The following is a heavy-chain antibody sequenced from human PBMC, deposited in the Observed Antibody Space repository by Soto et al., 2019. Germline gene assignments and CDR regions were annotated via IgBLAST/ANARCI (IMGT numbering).Heavy chain of an antibody. CDR2: INWNGGST. CDR1: GFTFDDYG. J-gene: IGHJ4*02. Sequence: EVQLVESGGGVLRPGGSLRLSCVASGFTFDDYGMSWVRQGPGKGLEWVSGINWNGGSTAYADSVKGRFTISRDNAKNCLYLQMNSLRAGXTALXXXARXXXXXXXGXXRDFDYWGQGTLVTVSS. V-gene: IGHV3-20*04. CDR3: ARXXXXXXXGXXRDFDY.